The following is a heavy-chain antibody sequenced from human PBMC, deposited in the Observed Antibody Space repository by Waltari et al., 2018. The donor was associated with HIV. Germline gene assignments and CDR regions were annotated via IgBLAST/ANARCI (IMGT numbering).Heavy chain of an antibody. Sequence: QLQLQESVPGLVKPSETLSLTCTVSGGSISSSTYYWGWIRQPPGKGLEWIGSMYHSGSTYYNPSLKIRVTISVDASKSQFSLKLTSVIAADTAVDYCARHLWYGGGWFDPWGQGTLVTVSS. CDR1: GGSISSSTYY. V-gene: IGHV4-39*01. CDR3: ARHLWYGGGWFDP. J-gene: IGHJ5*02. D-gene: IGHD2-15*01. CDR2: MYHSGST.